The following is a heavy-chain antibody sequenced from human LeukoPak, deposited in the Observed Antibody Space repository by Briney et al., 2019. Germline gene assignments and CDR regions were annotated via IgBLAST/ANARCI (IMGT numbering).Heavy chain of an antibody. CDR1: GYSFSSYW. CDR2: IYPAGSDT. J-gene: IGHJ4*01. CDR3: ARHGRAAAEGPPMGYFDY. V-gene: IGHV5-51*01. Sequence: GESLKISCKGSGYSFSSYWIAWVRQMPGKGLEWMGFIYPAGSDTIYSPSFQGQVTISADKSISTAYLQWSSLKASDTAMYYCARHGRAAAEGPPMGYFDYWEERTLATVSS. D-gene: IGHD6-13*01.